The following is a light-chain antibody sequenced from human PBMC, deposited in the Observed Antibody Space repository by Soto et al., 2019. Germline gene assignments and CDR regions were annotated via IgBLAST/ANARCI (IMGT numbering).Light chain of an antibody. Sequence: EIVLTQSPATLSLSPGERATLSCRASQSFSSYLSWYQQKPGQTPRLLIYDVSNRATGIPPRFSGSGSGADFTLTISSLEPEDFAVYYCQQRSTWPLTFGGGTKVEIK. CDR1: QSFSSY. CDR2: DVS. V-gene: IGKV3-11*01. J-gene: IGKJ4*01. CDR3: QQRSTWPLT.